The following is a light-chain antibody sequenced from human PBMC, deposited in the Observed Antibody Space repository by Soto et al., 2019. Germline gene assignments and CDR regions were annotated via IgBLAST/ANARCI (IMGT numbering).Light chain of an antibody. CDR1: QSISSSF. CDR2: GAS. CDR3: QHYDNSPIT. Sequence: DIVFTPSPGILSLSPGERASLSCGASQSISSSFLAWYQQKPGQAPRLLIYGASSRATGIPDRFSGTGSETDFTLTISRLEPEDFAVYYCQHYDNSPITFGQGTRLEIK. J-gene: IGKJ5*01. V-gene: IGKV3-20*01.